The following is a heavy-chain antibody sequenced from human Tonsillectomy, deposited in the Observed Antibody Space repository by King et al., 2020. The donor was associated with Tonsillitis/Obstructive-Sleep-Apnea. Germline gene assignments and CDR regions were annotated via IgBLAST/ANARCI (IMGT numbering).Heavy chain of an antibody. CDR1: GGSFSGYY. CDR2: INHSGST. CDR3: AGGGDYCSGGSCYPYYFDY. V-gene: IGHV4-34*01. J-gene: IGHJ4*02. D-gene: IGHD2-15*01. Sequence: VQLQQWGAGLLKPSETLSLTCAVYGGSFSGYYWSWIRQPPGKGLEWIGEINHSGSTNYNPSLKSRVTISVDTSKNQFSLKLSSVTAADTAVYYCAGGGDYCSGGSCYPYYFDYWGQGTLVTVSS.